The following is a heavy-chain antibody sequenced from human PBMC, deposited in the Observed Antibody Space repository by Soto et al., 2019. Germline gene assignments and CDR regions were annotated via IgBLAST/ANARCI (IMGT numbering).Heavy chain of an antibody. CDR1: GGSFSGYY. J-gene: IGHJ4*02. V-gene: IGHV4-34*01. D-gene: IGHD3-10*01. CDR2: INHSGST. CDR3: ARVDYYRSGSYYNVDY. Sequence: QVQLQQWGAGLLKPSETLSLTCAVYGGSFSGYYWSWIRQPPGKGLEWIGEINHSGSTNYNPSLKSRVTISVDTSKNQFSLKLSSVTAADTAVYYCARVDYYRSGSYYNVDYWGQGTLVTVSS.